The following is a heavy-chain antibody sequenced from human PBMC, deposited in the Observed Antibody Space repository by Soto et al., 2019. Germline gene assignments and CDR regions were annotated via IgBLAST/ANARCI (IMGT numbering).Heavy chain of an antibody. D-gene: IGHD6-19*01. CDR3: AKGGRQWLVKYDFNY. V-gene: IGHV3-30*18. CDR1: GFTFSDYA. Sequence: VQLVESGGGVVQPGRSLRLSCAASGFTFSDYAMHWVSEAPGKGLEWVAVVSHDGRNTHYADSVKGRFTISRDRSKNTVSLEMTSLRAEDTAVYYCAKGGRQWLVKYDFNYWGQGNLVTVSS. CDR2: VSHDGRNT. J-gene: IGHJ4*02.